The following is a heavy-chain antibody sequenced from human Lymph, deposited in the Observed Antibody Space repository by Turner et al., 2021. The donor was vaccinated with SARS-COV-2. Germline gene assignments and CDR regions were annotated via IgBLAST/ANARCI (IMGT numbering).Heavy chain of an antibody. CDR1: GFTFSSYG. CDR3: ARGSAGGDV. J-gene: IGHJ6*02. V-gene: IGHV3-33*01. CDR2: IWYDGSNK. Sequence: QVQLVESGGGVVQPGRSLRLSCAASGFTFSSYGMHWVRQAPGKGLEWVAFIWYDGSNKYYADSVKGRFTISRDNSNSTLYLQMNSLRAEDTAVYFCARGSAGGDVWGQGTTVTVSS. D-gene: IGHD6-13*01.